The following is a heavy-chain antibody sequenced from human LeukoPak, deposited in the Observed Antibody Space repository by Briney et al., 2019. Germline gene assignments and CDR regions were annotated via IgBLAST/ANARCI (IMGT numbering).Heavy chain of an antibody. V-gene: IGHV1-69*06. CDR2: IIPIFGTA. CDR3: ARGIRYFDWLFTGFDY. CDR1: GGTFSSYA. D-gene: IGHD3-9*01. Sequence: ASVKVSCKASGGTFSSYAINWVRQAPGQGLEWMGGIIPIFGTANYAQKFQGRVTITADKSTSTAYMELSSLRSEDTAVYYCARGIRYFDWLFTGFDYWGQGTLVTVSS. J-gene: IGHJ4*02.